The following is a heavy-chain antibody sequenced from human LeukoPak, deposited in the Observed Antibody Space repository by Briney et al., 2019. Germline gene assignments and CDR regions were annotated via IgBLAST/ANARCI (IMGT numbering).Heavy chain of an antibody. CDR2: IYYSGST. Sequence: SETLSLTCTVSGGSISGSGYYWGWIRQPPGKGLEWIGSIYYSGSTYYNASLQSRVTISVDTSKNQFSLNLSSVTASDTAVYYCDTATLRFNAFHIWGQGTMVTVSS. CDR3: DTATLRFNAFHI. CDR1: GGSISGSGYY. V-gene: IGHV4-39*07. D-gene: IGHD4-17*01. J-gene: IGHJ3*02.